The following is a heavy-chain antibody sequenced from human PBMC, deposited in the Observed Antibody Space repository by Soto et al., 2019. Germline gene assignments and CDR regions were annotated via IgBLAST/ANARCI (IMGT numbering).Heavy chain of an antibody. CDR2: IYYSGST. CDR3: ARDLGRLMGATPGY. Sequence: SETLSLTCTVSGGSISSSSYYWGWIRQPPGKGLEWIGSIYYSGSTYYNPSLKSRVTISVDTSKNQFSLKLSSVTAADTAVYYCARDLGRLMGATPGYWGQGTLVTVSS. V-gene: IGHV4-39*02. CDR1: GGSISSSSYY. D-gene: IGHD1-26*01. J-gene: IGHJ4*02.